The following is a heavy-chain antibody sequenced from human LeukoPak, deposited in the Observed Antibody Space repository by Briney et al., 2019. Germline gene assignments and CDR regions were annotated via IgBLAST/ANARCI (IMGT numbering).Heavy chain of an antibody. Sequence: ASVKVSCKASGGTFSSYAISWVRQAPGQGLEWMGGIIPIFGTANYAQKFQGRVTITTDESMSTAYMELSSLRSEDTAVYYCARDNGYGDYYFDYWGQGTLVTVSS. D-gene: IGHD4-17*01. CDR3: ARDNGYGDYYFDY. CDR2: IIPIFGTA. CDR1: GGTFSSYA. J-gene: IGHJ4*02. V-gene: IGHV1-69*05.